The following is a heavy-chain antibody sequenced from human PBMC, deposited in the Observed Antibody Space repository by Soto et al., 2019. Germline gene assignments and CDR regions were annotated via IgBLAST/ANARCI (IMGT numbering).Heavy chain of an antibody. Sequence: AGGSLRLSCAASGFPFSSYGMHWVRQAPGKGLEWVAVISYDGSNKYYADSVKGRFTISRDNSKNTLYLQMNSLRAEDTAVYYCAKDPNYDILTGYPTLWGQGTTVTVSS. CDR3: AKDPNYDILTGYPTL. CDR2: ISYDGSNK. J-gene: IGHJ6*02. D-gene: IGHD3-9*01. V-gene: IGHV3-30*18. CDR1: GFPFSSYG.